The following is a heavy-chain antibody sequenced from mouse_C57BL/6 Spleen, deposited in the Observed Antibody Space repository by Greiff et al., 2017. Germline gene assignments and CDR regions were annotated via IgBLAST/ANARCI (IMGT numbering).Heavy chain of an antibody. CDR2: INPGSGGT. V-gene: IGHV1-54*01. D-gene: IGHD3-1*01. CDR3: ARSGGKRGAMDY. CDR1: GYAFTNYF. J-gene: IGHJ4*01. Sequence: VQLQQSVAELVRPGTSVKVSCKASGYAFTNYFIEWVKQRPGQGLDWIGVINPGSGGTNYNAKFKGKATLTADKSSSTAYMPLSSLTSDASAVDFCARSGGKRGAMDYWGQGTSVTVSS.